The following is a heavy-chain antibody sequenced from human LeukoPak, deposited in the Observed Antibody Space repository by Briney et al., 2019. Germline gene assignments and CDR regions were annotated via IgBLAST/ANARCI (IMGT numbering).Heavy chain of an antibody. J-gene: IGHJ4*02. CDR3: AKSPLYCSGGSCYPGSMFG. V-gene: IGHV3-23*01. D-gene: IGHD2-15*01. CDR2: ISGSGGST. Sequence: GGSLRLSCAASGFTFSSYAMSWVRQAPGKGLEWVSAISGSGGSTYYADSVKGRFTISRDNSKNTLYLQMNSLRAEDTAVYYCAKSPLYCSGGSCYPGSMFGWGREPWSPSPQ. CDR1: GFTFSSYA.